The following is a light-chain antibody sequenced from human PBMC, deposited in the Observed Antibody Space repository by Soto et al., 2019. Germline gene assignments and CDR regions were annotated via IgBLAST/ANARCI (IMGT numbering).Light chain of an antibody. CDR1: QSVSSN. J-gene: IGKJ2*01. CDR3: QQYNKWPYT. V-gene: IGKV3-15*01. CDR2: GAS. Sequence: EIVMTQSPATLSVSPGERATLSCRASQSVSSNLAWYQQKPGQAPRLRFYGASTRATGIPARFSGTGSGTDFTLTISSLQSEDFAVYYCQQYNKWPYTFGKGTKLEIK.